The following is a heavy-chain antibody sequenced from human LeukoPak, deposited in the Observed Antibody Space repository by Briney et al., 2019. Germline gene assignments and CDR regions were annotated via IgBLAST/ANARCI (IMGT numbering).Heavy chain of an antibody. D-gene: IGHD6-13*01. CDR2: FDPEDGET. V-gene: IGHV1-24*01. CDR1: GYTLTELS. CDR3: ATAFPIAALDPYYFDH. Sequence: GASVKVSCKVSGYTLTELSIHWVRQAPGKGLEWMGGFDPEDGETIYAQKLQGRVIMTEDTSADTAHMELSSLRAEDTAVYYCATAFPIAALDPYYFDHWGQGTLVTVSS. J-gene: IGHJ4*02.